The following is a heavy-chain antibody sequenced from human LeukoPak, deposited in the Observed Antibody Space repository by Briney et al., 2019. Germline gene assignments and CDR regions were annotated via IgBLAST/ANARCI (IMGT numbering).Heavy chain of an antibody. V-gene: IGHV1-69*02. J-gene: IGHJ5*02. CDR1: GGTFSSYT. D-gene: IGHD3-3*01. CDR2: IIPIPGIA. Sequence: ASVKVSCKASGGTFSSYTISWVRQAPGQGLEWMGRIIPIPGIANYAQKFQGRVTITADKSTSTAYMELSSLRSEDTAVYYCARRDYDFWSGSEGNWFDPWGQGTLVTVSS. CDR3: ARRDYDFWSGSEGNWFDP.